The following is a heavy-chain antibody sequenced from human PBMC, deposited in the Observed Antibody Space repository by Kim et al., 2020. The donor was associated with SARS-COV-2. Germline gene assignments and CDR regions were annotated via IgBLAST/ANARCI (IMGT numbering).Heavy chain of an antibody. D-gene: IGHD5-12*01. CDR2: IKSKTDGGTT. CDR3: TTDRGYSGYNPTGYW. J-gene: IGHJ4*02. V-gene: IGHV3-15*01. CDR1: GFTFSNAW. Sequence: GGSLRLSCAASGFTFSNAWMSWVRQAPGKGLEWVGRIKSKTDGGTTDYAAPVKGRFTISRDDSKNTLYLQMNSLKTEDTAVYYCTTDRGYSGYNPTGYWWGQGTLVTVSS.